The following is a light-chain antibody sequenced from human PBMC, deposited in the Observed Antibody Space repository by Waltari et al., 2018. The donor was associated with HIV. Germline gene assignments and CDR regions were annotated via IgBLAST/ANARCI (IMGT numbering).Light chain of an antibody. Sequence: QSALTQPASLSGSPGQSITISCSGFRSDIGDYNYVSWYQQNRGKVPKLIIYDVKYRASGVSNRFSGSKSNSAAFLNISGLQTEDEAVYHCCSYTSGSTHVFGTVTEVTVL. V-gene: IGLV2-14*03. CDR2: DVK. CDR1: RSDIGDYNY. J-gene: IGLJ1*01. CDR3: CSYTSGSTHV.